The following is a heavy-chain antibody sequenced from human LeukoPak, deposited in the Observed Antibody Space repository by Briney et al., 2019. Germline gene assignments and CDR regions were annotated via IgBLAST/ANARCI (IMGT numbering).Heavy chain of an antibody. D-gene: IGHD6-13*01. CDR1: GGSFSGYY. Sequence: SETLSLTCAVYGGSFSGYYWSWIRQPPGKGLEWIGEINHSGSTNYNPSLKSRVTISLDKSKNQFSVKLNSVTAADTAVYYCAMGGGVAAAGAFDVWGQGTMVTVSS. J-gene: IGHJ3*01. CDR3: AMGGGVAAAGAFDV. CDR2: INHSGST. V-gene: IGHV4-34*01.